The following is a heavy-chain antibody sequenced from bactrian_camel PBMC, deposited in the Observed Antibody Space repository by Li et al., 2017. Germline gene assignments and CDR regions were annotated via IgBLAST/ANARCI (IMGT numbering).Heavy chain of an antibody. CDR1: GHSRGSNC. J-gene: IGHJ4*01. Sequence: VQLVESGGGSVQAGGSLRLPCKVSGHSRGSNCVGWYRLPPGRAPAEREGIAAIRRDGGETWYAASVKGRFTISRNNVKNTVTLQMNYLSPEDTGTYYCATRLGFTANWGDWREPDYWGQGTQVTVS. CDR2: IRRDGGET. D-gene: IGHD5*01. V-gene: IGHV3S56*01. CDR3: ATRLGFTANWGDWREPDY.